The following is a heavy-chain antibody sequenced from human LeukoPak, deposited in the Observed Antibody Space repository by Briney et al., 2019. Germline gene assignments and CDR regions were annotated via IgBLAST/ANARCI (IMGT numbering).Heavy chain of an antibody. Sequence: SETLSLTCTVSGGSISSSSYYWSWIRQPPGKGLEWIGYIYYSGSTNYNPSLKSRVTISVDTSKNQFSLKLSSVTAADTAVYYCAREAYYDSLWGRGTLVTVSS. CDR3: AREAYYDSL. V-gene: IGHV4-61*01. CDR2: IYYSGST. J-gene: IGHJ2*01. D-gene: IGHD3-22*01. CDR1: GGSISSSSYY.